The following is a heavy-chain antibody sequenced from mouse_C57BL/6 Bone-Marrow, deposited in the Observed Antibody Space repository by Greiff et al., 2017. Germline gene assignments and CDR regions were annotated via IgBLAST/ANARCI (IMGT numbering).Heavy chain of an antibody. CDR2: IHPNRGST. CDR1: GYTFTSYW. CDR3: ASLANCPWIAY. Sequence: QFQLQQPRAELVKPGSSVKLSCKASGYTFTSYWMHWVKQRPGQGLEWIGMIHPNRGSTNYNEKFKSKATMTVDNSSSTAYMQLSSRTAEDSAVYNSASLANCPWIAYRVQVTQVTVSA. D-gene: IGHD4-1*01. V-gene: IGHV1-64*01. J-gene: IGHJ3*01.